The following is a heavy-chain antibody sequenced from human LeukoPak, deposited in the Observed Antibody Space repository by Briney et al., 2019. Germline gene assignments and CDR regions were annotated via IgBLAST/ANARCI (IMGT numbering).Heavy chain of an antibody. CDR1: GGTFSSYA. Sequence: SVKVSCKASGGTFSSYAISWVRQAPGQGLEWMGGIIPIFGTANYAQKFQGRVTMTEDTSTDTAYMELSSLRSEDTAVYYCATSPDYYDSSGYFYWGQGTLVTVSS. J-gene: IGHJ4*02. CDR3: ATSPDYYDSSGYFY. D-gene: IGHD3-22*01. CDR2: IIPIFGTA. V-gene: IGHV1-69*06.